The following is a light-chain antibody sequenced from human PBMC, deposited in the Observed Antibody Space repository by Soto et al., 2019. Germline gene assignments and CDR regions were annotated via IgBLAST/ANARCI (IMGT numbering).Light chain of an antibody. CDR3: SSYEGSTRV. Sequence: QSVLTQPPSASGSPGQSVTISCTGTSSDVGGYNYVSWYQQHPGKAPKLMIYEVSKRPSGVPDRFSGSKSGNTASLTASGLQAEDEADYYCSSYEGSTRVLGNGTKVTVL. J-gene: IGLJ1*01. CDR2: EVS. V-gene: IGLV2-8*01. CDR1: SSDVGGYNY.